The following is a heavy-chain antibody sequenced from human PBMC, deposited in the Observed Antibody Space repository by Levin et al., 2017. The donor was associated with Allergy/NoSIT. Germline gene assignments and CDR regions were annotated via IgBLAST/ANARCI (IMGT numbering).Heavy chain of an antibody. CDR2: ISSSSSYI. J-gene: IGHJ4*02. CDR3: ARVGMVRGVARYFDY. Sequence: GGSLRLSCAASGFTFSSYSMNWVRQAPGKGLEWVSSISSSSSYIYYADSVKGRFTISRDNAKNSLYLQMNSLRAEDTAVYYCARVGMVRGVARYFDYWGQGTLVTVSS. D-gene: IGHD3-10*01. V-gene: IGHV3-21*01. CDR1: GFTFSSYS.